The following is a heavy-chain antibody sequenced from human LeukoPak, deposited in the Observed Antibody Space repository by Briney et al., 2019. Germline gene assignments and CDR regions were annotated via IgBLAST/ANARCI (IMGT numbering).Heavy chain of an antibody. J-gene: IGHJ6*02. CDR1: GGTFSSYA. CDR2: IIPILGIA. V-gene: IGHV1-69*04. CDR3: ATRYPYYYYYGMDV. D-gene: IGHD1-1*01. Sequence: SVKVSCKASGGTFSSYAISWVRQAPGQGLEWMGRIIPILGIANYAQKFQGRVTMTRNTSISTAYMEPSSLRSEDTAVYYCATRYPYYYYYGMDVWGQGTTVTVSS.